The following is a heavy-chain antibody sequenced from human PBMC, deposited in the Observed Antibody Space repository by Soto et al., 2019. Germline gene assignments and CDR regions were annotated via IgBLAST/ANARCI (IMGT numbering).Heavy chain of an antibody. CDR1: GFTFSSYA. J-gene: IGHJ4*02. CDR3: AKDPMFTMIVVVHLYYFDY. V-gene: IGHV3-23*01. CDR2: ISGSGGST. Sequence: GGSLRLSCAASGFTFSSYAMSWVRQAPGKGLEWVSAISGSGGSTYYADSVKGRFTISRDNSKNTLYLQMNSLRAEDTAVYYCAKDPMFTMIVVVHLYYFDYWGQGTLVTVSS. D-gene: IGHD3-22*01.